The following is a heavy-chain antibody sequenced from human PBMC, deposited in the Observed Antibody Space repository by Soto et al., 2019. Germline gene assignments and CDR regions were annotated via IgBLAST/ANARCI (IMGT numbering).Heavy chain of an antibody. J-gene: IGHJ4*02. V-gene: IGHV1-18*01. CDR2: ISAYNGNT. CDR1: GYTFTSYG. D-gene: IGHD6-13*01. CDR3: ARDLAAAGPFDY. Sequence: QVQLVQSGAEVKKPGASVKVTCKAYGYTFTSYGISWVRQAPGQGLEWMGWISAYNGNTNYAQKLQGRVTMTTDTSTNTAYMELRSLRSDDTAVYSCARDLAAAGPFDYWGQGTLVTVSS.